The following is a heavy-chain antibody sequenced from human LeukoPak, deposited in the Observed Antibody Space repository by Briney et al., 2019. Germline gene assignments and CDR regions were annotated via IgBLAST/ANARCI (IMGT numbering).Heavy chain of an antibody. Sequence: GESLKISCKGSGYSFTSYWIGWVRQMPGKGLEWMGIIYPGDSDTRYSPSFQGQVIISADRSISTAYLQWSRLRASDTAIYYCARTYYDSSGEAFDIWGQGTMVTVSS. V-gene: IGHV5-51*01. CDR1: GYSFTSYW. D-gene: IGHD3-22*01. CDR3: ARTYYDSSGEAFDI. J-gene: IGHJ3*02. CDR2: IYPGDSDT.